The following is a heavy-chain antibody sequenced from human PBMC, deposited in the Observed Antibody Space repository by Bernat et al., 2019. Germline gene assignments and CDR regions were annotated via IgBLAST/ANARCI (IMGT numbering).Heavy chain of an antibody. J-gene: IGHJ4*02. CDR1: GFTFSSYA. CDR2: ISGSGGST. CDR3: AKDHTVTDDHTAFDY. V-gene: IGHV3-23*01. D-gene: IGHD4-17*01. Sequence: EVQLLESGGGLVQPGGSLRLSCAASGFTFSSYAMSWVRQSPGKGLEWVSAISGSGGSTYYADSVKGRFTISRDNSKNTLYLQMNSLRAEDTAVYYCAKDHTVTDDHTAFDYWGQGTLVTVSS.